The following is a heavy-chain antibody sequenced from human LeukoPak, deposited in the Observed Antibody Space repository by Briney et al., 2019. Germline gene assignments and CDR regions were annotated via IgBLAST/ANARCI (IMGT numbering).Heavy chain of an antibody. CDR1: GFTFSSYA. V-gene: IGHV3-30-3*01. J-gene: IGHJ4*02. Sequence: GGSLRLSCAASGFTFSSYAMHWVRQAPGKGLEWVAVISYDGSNKYYADSVKGRFTISRDNSKNTLYLQMNSLRAEDTAAYYCARGLRQQPAVDYWGQGTLVTVSS. CDR2: ISYDGSNK. CDR3: ARGLRQQPAVDY. D-gene: IGHD6-13*01.